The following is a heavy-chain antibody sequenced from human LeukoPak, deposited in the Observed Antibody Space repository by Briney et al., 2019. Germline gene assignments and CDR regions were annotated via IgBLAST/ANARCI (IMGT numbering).Heavy chain of an antibody. V-gene: IGHV3-11*01. D-gene: IGHD5-18*01. CDR1: GSTFSDYY. Sequence: GGSLRLSCAASGSTFSDYYMSWIRQAPGKGLEWVSYISSSGSTIYYADSVKGRFTISRDNAKNSLYLQMNSLRAEDTAVYYCARVGQLWFYYYYYMDVWGKGTTVTVSS. CDR3: ARVGQLWFYYYYYMDV. CDR2: ISSSGSTI. J-gene: IGHJ6*03.